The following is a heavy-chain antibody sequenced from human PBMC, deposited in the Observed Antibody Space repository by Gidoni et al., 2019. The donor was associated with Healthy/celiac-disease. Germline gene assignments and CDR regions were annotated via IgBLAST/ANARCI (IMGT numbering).Heavy chain of an antibody. Sequence: QLQLQESGPGLVKPSETLSLTCTVSGGSISSSSYYWGWIRQPPGKGLEWIGSIYYSGSTYYNPSLKSRVTISVDTSKNQFSLKLSSVTAADTAVYYCARSRKDIVVVPAVSFDYWGQGTLVTVSS. V-gene: IGHV4-39*01. CDR3: ARSRKDIVVVPAVSFDY. D-gene: IGHD2-2*01. CDR2: IYYSGST. J-gene: IGHJ4*02. CDR1: GGSISSSSYY.